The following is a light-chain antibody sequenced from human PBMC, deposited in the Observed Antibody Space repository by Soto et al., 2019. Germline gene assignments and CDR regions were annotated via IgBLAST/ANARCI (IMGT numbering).Light chain of an antibody. CDR1: QSISTY. Sequence: AVSATMGDRVTIDCRASQSISTYLNWFQQKPGKAPKLLIYAASSLQSGVPSRFSGSGSGTDFTLTISSLQPEDFATYYCNQSYGSPGWTFG. CDR3: NQSYGSPGWT. CDR2: AAS. V-gene: IGKV1-39*01. J-gene: IGKJ1*01.